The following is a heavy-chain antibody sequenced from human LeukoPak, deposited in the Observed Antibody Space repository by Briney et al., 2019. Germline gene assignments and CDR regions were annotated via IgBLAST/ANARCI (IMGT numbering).Heavy chain of an antibody. Sequence: PGGSLRLSCAASGFTFDDYAMHWVRQAPGKGLEWVSGISWNSGSIGYADSVKGRFTISRDNAKNSLYLQMNSLRAEDTALYYCARADYWGRGTLVTVSS. CDR1: GFTFDDYA. CDR2: ISWNSGSI. CDR3: ARADY. V-gene: IGHV3-9*01. J-gene: IGHJ4*02.